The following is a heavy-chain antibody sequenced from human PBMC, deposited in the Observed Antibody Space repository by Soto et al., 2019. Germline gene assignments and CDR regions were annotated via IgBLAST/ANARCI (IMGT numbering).Heavy chain of an antibody. CDR1: GGSISSSIYY. J-gene: IGHJ4*02. V-gene: IGHV4-39*01. CDR2: IYYSGST. CDR3: ARPRGGVVPAEFVY. Sequence: QLQLQESGPGLVKPSETLSLTCTVSGGSISSSIYYWGWIRQPPGKGLEWIGSIYYSGSTYYNPSLKSRVTISVDTSKNQFSLKLSSVTAADTAVYYCARPRGGVVPAEFVYWGQGTLVTVSS. D-gene: IGHD2-2*01.